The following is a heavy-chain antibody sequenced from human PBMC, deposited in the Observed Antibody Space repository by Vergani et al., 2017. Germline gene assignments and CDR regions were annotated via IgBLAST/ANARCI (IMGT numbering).Heavy chain of an antibody. V-gene: IGHV3-30*02. CDR2: IQKDGIDK. CDR3: VKDHPVFDE. Sequence: QVQVVESGGGLVNPAGSLRLSCAASGFTFSDYYMSWIRQAPGKGLEWVAFIQKDGIDKFYADSVRGRFTISRDISKNTLYLEMNSLSAEDTALYHCVKDHPVFDEWGRGTLVSVS. CDR1: GFTFSDYY. J-gene: IGHJ4*02.